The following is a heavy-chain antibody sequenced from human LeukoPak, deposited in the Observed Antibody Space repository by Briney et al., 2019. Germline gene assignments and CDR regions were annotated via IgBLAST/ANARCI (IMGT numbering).Heavy chain of an antibody. CDR1: GGSISSSSYS. J-gene: IGHJ4*02. V-gene: IGHV4-39*01. D-gene: IGHD2-2*01. CDR3: ARQLGYCSSTSCYADKVDY. CDR2: IYYSGST. Sequence: PSETLSLTCTVSGGSISSSSYSWGWLRQPPGKGLEWIGSIYYSGSTYYNPSLKSRVTISVYTSKNQFSLKLSSVTAADTAVYYCARQLGYCSSTSCYADKVDYWGQGTLVTVSS.